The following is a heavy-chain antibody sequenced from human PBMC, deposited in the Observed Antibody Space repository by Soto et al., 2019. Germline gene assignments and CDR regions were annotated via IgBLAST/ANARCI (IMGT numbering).Heavy chain of an antibody. D-gene: IGHD1-26*01. Sequence: QVQLVESGGGVVQPGRSLRLSCAASGFTFRGYGMHWVRQAPGKGLEWVAIIRYDGSNEDYADSVKGRFTISRDNSKNTLYLQMNSLRAEDTAVYYCARDGVGATTFRGYFDYWGQGTLVTVSS. CDR1: GFTFRGYG. V-gene: IGHV3-33*01. CDR2: IRYDGSNE. CDR3: ARDGVGATTFRGYFDY. J-gene: IGHJ4*02.